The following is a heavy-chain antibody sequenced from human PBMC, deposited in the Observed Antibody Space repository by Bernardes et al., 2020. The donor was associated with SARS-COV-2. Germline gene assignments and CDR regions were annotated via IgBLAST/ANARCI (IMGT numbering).Heavy chain of an antibody. CDR1: GFTFSSYS. CDR2: ISSTSSYI. J-gene: IGHJ4*02. V-gene: IGHV3-21*01. CDR3: ARDSYFYDSSGYYLYYFDY. Sequence: GGSLRLSCAASGFTFSSYSMNWVRQAPGKGLEWVSSISSTSSYIYYADSVKGRFTISRDNAKNSLYLQMNSLRAEDTAVYYCARDSYFYDSSGYYLYYFDYWGQGTLVTVSS. D-gene: IGHD3-22*01.